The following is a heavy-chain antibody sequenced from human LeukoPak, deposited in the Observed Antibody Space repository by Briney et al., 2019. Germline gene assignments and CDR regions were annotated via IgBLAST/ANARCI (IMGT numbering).Heavy chain of an antibody. CDR1: GGSISSYY. CDR2: IYTSGST. CDR3: ARILAAGTLNWFDP. J-gene: IGHJ5*02. Sequence: SETLSLTCTVSGGSISSYYWSWIRQPAGKGLEWIGRIYTSGSTNYNPSLKSRVTMSVDTSKNQFSLKLSSVTAADTAVYYCARILAAGTLNWFDPWGQGTLVTVSS. D-gene: IGHD6-13*01. V-gene: IGHV4-4*07.